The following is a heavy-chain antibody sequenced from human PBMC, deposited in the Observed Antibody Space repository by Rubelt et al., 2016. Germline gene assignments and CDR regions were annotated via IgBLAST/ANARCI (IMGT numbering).Heavy chain of an antibody. Sequence: GRSLRLSCAASGFTFSNYGMHWVRQAPGKGLEWVAIIWYDGGNKYYADSVKGRFTISRDNSKNTLYLQMNSLRVEDTCVYYCARARVAVRGCFDSWGQGTLVTVSS. CDR3: ARARVAVRGCFDS. CDR1: GFTFSNYG. CDR2: IWYDGGNK. V-gene: IGHV3-33*01. D-gene: IGHD6-6*01. J-gene: IGHJ4*02.